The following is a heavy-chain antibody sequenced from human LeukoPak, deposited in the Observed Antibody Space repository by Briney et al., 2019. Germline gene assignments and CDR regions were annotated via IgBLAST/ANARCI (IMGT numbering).Heavy chain of an antibody. CDR2: IYYSGST. CDR3: ARDPSRTTVVHRYYFDY. Sequence: PSETLSLTCTVSGGSISSYYWSWIRQPPGKGLEWIGYIYYSGSTNYNPSLKSRVTISVDTSKNQFSLKLSSVTAADTAVYYCARDPSRTTVVHRYYFDYWGQGTLVTVSS. CDR1: GGSISSYY. J-gene: IGHJ4*02. D-gene: IGHD4-23*01. V-gene: IGHV4-59*12.